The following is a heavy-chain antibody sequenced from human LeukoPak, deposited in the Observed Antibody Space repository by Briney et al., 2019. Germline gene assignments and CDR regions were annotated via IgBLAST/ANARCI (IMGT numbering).Heavy chain of an antibody. J-gene: IGHJ4*02. CDR2: ISSSSSYI. CDR3: ASRVVPAARVDY. CDR1: GFTFSSYS. D-gene: IGHD2-2*01. Sequence: AGGSLRLSCAASGFTFSSYSMNWVRQAPGKGLEWVSSISSSSSYIYYADSVKGRFTISRDNAKNSLYLQMNSLRAEDTAVYYCASRVVPAARVDYWGQGTLVTVSS. V-gene: IGHV3-21*01.